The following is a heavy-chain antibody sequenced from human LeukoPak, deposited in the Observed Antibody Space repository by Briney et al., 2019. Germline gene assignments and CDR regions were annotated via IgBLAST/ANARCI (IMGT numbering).Heavy chain of an antibody. CDR3: AKEVYSDSSGYFDY. CDR1: GFTFSSYA. J-gene: IGHJ4*02. CDR2: LSGSGTST. Sequence: GGSLRLSCAASGFTFSSYAMSWVRQAPGKGLEWVSGLSGSGTSTYYADSVKGRFTISRDNSKNALYLQMDSLRADETAVYYCAKEVYSDSSGYFDYWGQGTLVTVSS. D-gene: IGHD3-22*01. V-gene: IGHV3-23*01.